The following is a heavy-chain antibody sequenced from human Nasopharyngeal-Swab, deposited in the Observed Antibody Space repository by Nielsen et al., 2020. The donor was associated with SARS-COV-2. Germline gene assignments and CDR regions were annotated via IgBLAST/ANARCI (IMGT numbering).Heavy chain of an antibody. CDR2: ISYDGSNK. J-gene: IGHJ4*02. CDR3: AKTHCSGGSCYDLDY. V-gene: IGHV3-30*18. Sequence: GGSLRLSCAASGFTVSSNYMSWVRPAPGKGLEWVAVISYDGSNKYYADSVKGRFTISRDNSKNTLYLQMNSLRAEDTAVYYCAKTHCSGGSCYDLDYWGQGTLVTVSS. D-gene: IGHD2-15*01. CDR1: GFTVSSNY.